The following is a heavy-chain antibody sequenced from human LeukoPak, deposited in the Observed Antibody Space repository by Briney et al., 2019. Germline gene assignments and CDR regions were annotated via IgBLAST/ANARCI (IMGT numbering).Heavy chain of an antibody. Sequence: GALELSFATSGVPLSSNYISWGRPGPGEGLGWGSGFYSGGSTYYADSVKGRFTISRDNSKNTLYLQMNSLRAEDTAVYYCARGGIKVPTSSGYPLGYWGQGTLVTVSS. CDR3: ARGGIKVPTSSGYPLGY. D-gene: IGHD3-22*01. J-gene: IGHJ4*02. CDR2: FYSGGST. CDR1: GVPLSSNY. V-gene: IGHV3-53*01.